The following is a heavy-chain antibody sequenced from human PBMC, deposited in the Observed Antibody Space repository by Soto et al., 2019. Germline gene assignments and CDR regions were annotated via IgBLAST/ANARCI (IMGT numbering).Heavy chain of an antibody. CDR1: GGSINSSSYC. J-gene: IGHJ5*02. D-gene: IGHD6-19*01. Sequence: SETLSLTCIVSGGSINSSSYCWGWVRQPPGKGLEWTGSIYYSGSTYYNPSLRSRVTISVDTSKNQFSLKLSSVTAADTAVFYCARHYSSGSRNWFDPWGQGTLVTVSS. CDR3: ARHYSSGSRNWFDP. CDR2: IYYSGST. V-gene: IGHV4-39*01.